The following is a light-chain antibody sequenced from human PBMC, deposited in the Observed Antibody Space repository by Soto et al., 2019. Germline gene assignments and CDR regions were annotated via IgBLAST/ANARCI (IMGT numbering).Light chain of an antibody. V-gene: IGLV2-14*01. Sequence: QSALTQPASVSGSPGQSITISCTGTSSDVGGDNYVSWYQQHPGRAPKLMIYEVSNRPSGVSNRFSGSKSGTTASLTISGLQTEDEAEYYCAAWDDSLSGSYVFGTGTQLTVL. CDR3: AAWDDSLSGSYV. CDR2: EVS. J-gene: IGLJ1*01. CDR1: SSDVGGDNY.